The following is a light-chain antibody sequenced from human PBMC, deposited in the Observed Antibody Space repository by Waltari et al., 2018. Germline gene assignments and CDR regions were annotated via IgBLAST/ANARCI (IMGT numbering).Light chain of an antibody. CDR3: CSYEGSWV. J-gene: IGLJ3*02. CDR2: DVT. Sequence: SALTQPRSVSGSPGQSVTISCTGTGSDVGDYNYVSWYQQHPGKAPKLVIYDVTKRPSGVPDRFSGSKSGISASLTVSGLQAEDEADYYCCSYEGSWVFGGGTKLTVL. CDR1: GSDVGDYNY. V-gene: IGLV2-11*01.